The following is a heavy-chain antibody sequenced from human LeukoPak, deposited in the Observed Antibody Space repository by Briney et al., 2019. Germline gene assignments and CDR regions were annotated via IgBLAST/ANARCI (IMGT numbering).Heavy chain of an antibody. Sequence: PGQSLRLSCTTSGFAFDDFAMSWVRQPAGKGLEWVGFIRRRAYGGAAEYAASVRGRFIISRDDSKRIAYLQMNSLKTEDTAVYCSRNGLVDLDYWGQGSRVLVSP. CDR3: SRNGLVDLDY. V-gene: IGHV3-49*04. J-gene: IGHJ4*02. CDR2: IRRRAYGGAA. CDR1: GFAFDDFA.